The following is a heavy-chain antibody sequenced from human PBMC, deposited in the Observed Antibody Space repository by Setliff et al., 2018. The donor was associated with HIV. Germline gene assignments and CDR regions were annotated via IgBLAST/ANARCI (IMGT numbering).Heavy chain of an antibody. V-gene: IGHV4-38-2*02. CDR3: ARELLRSWDGSENSYKPYYLDY. D-gene: IGHD3-10*01. CDR2: IYNRGST. Sequence: SETLSLTCAVSGYAISSGYYWGWIRRPPGKGLEWIGSIYNRGSTYYNPSLKSRVTISVDTSKNQFSLKLSSVTTADTAVYYCARELLRSWDGSENSYKPYYLDYWGQGTLVTVSS. CDR1: GYAISSGYY. J-gene: IGHJ4*02.